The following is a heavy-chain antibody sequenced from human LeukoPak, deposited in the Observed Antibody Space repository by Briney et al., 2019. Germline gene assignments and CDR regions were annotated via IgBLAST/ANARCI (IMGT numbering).Heavy chain of an antibody. CDR1: GFTFSSYS. V-gene: IGHV3-74*03. Sequence: GGSLRLSCAASGFTFSSYSMNWVRQAPGEGLVWVSRINDDGRTTTHADSVKGRITISRDNAKNTLYLQMSSLRVEDTAVYYCARSGITMVGGASIGLLTFDIWGPGTMVTVSP. J-gene: IGHJ3*02. CDR3: ARSGITMVGGASIGLLTFDI. CDR2: INDDGRTT. D-gene: IGHD3-10*01.